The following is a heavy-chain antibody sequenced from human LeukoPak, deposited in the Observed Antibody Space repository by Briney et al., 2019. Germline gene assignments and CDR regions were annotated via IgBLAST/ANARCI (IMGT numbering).Heavy chain of an antibody. J-gene: IGHJ4*02. CDR1: AFTFNNYG. CDR2: MSYDGNNK. CDR3: ARQKGGSGWYFDY. D-gene: IGHD6-19*01. Sequence: GGSLRLSCAASAFTFNNYGMHWVRQAPGKGLEWVAVMSYDGNNKYYADSVKGRFTISRDNSKNTLYLQMNSLRAEDTAVYYCARQKGGSGWYFDYWGQGTLVTVSS. V-gene: IGHV3-30*19.